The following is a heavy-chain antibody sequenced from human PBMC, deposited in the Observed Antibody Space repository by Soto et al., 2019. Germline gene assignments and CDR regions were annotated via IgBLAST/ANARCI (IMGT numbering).Heavy chain of an antibody. CDR1: GFSLSTSGVG. D-gene: IGHD3-10*01. CDR2: IYWDDDK. V-gene: IGHV2-5*02. CDR3: AHRSRLYGHSNRRSSDF. J-gene: IGHJ4*02. Sequence: QITLKESGPTRVKPTQTLTLTCTFSGFSLSTSGVGVGWIRQPPGKALERLALIYWDDDKRYSPSLKSRLTLTKDTSQYQVVLTRTNVLPLHTATYSCAHRSRLYGHSNRRSSDFWGQGVLVTVSS.